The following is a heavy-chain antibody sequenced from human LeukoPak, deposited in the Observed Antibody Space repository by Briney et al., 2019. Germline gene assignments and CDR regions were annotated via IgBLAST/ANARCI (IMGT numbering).Heavy chain of an antibody. D-gene: IGHD1-26*01. V-gene: IGHV4-30-2*01. CDR1: GFTFSSYA. Sequence: LRLSCAASGFTFSSYAMSWVRQPPGKGLEWIGSIFYSGTTYYNPALKSRVTISVDRSTNQFSLRLSSVTAADTAIYYCARIIRDNGGSYHDAFEIWGRGTMVTVSS. CDR2: IFYSGTT. CDR3: ARIIRDNGGSYHDAFEI. J-gene: IGHJ3*02.